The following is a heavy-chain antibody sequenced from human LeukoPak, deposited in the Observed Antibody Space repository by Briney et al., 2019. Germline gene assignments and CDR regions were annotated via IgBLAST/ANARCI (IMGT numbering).Heavy chain of an antibody. Sequence: PGGSLRLSCAASGFTFSSYSMNWVRQAPGKGLEWVSSISSSSSTIYYADSVKGRFTISRDNAKNSLYLQMNSLRAEDTAVYYCARDLMVRGVVDYWGQGTLVTVSS. CDR2: ISSSSSTI. CDR3: ARDLMVRGVVDY. V-gene: IGHV3-48*01. D-gene: IGHD3-10*01. J-gene: IGHJ4*02. CDR1: GFTFSSYS.